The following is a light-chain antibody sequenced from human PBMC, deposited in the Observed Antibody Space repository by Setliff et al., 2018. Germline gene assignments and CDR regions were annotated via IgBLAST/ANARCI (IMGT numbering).Light chain of an antibody. Sequence: QTVVTQEPSFSVSPGGTVTLTCGLSSGPVSTSHYPSWYQQTPGQAPRTLIYSTNTRSSGVPDRFSGSILGNKAALTITGAQADDESDYYCVLYMGSGLWVFGGGTKVTVL. V-gene: IGLV8-61*01. CDR3: VLYMGSGLWV. J-gene: IGLJ3*02. CDR2: STN. CDR1: SGPVSTSHY.